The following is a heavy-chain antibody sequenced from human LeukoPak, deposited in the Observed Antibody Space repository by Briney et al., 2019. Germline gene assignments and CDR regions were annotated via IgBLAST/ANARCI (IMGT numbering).Heavy chain of an antibody. CDR1: GFTFSSYW. D-gene: IGHD3-22*01. V-gene: IGHV3-74*01. CDR2: INSDGSST. CDR3: AKDRVPPYYYDSSGYLPDY. Sequence: PGGSLRLSCAASGFTFSSYWMHWVRQAPGKGLVWVSRINSDGSSTSYADSVKGRFTVSRDNAKNTLYLQMNSLRAEDTAVYYCAKDRVPPYYYDSSGYLPDYWGQGTLVTVSS. J-gene: IGHJ4*02.